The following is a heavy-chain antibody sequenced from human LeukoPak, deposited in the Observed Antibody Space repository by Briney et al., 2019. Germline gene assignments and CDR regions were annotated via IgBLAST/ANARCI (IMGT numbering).Heavy chain of an antibody. Sequence: GGSLRLSCAASGFTVSSNYMSWVRQAPGKGLEWVSVIYSGGNTYYADSVKGRFTFSRDTSKNTVYLQMNSLRAEDTAVYYCARVTYGDYAGFAPWGQGTLVTVSS. V-gene: IGHV3-66*01. CDR2: IYSGGNT. D-gene: IGHD4-17*01. CDR3: ARVTYGDYAGFAP. J-gene: IGHJ5*02. CDR1: GFTVSSNY.